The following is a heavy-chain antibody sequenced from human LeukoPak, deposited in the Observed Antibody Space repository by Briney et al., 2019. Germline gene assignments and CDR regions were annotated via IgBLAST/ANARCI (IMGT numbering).Heavy chain of an antibody. CDR2: IYHSGST. CDR3: AKDSGPTPPYVGSGWYAGYYYYYYYMDV. J-gene: IGHJ6*03. D-gene: IGHD6-19*01. V-gene: IGHV4-4*02. CDR1: GGSISSSNW. Sequence: PSETLSLTCAVSGGSISSSNWWSWVRQPPGKGLEWIGEIYHSGSTNYNPSLKSRVTISVDKSKNQFSLKLSSVTAADTAVYYCAKDSGPTPPYVGSGWYAGYYYYYYYMDVWGKGTTVTVSS.